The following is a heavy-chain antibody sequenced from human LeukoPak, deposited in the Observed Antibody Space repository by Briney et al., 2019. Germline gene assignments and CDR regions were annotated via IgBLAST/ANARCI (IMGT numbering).Heavy chain of an antibody. CDR2: IYTSGST. V-gene: IGHV4-61*02. Sequence: SETLSLTCTVSGGSISSGSYYWSWIRQPAGKGLEWIGRIYTSGSTNYNPSLKSRVTISVDTSKNQFSLKLSSVTAADTAVYYCARGATVTTFGYWGQGALVTVSS. CDR1: GGSISSGSYY. D-gene: IGHD4-17*01. J-gene: IGHJ4*02. CDR3: ARGATVTTFGY.